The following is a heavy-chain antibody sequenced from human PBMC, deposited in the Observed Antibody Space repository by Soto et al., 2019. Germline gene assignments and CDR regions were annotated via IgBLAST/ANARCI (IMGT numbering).Heavy chain of an antibody. V-gene: IGHV2-70*04. D-gene: IGHD6-13*01. CDR1: GFSLSTSGMR. CDR2: IDWDDDK. CDR3: ARSIAPPDYFDY. Sequence: SGPTLVNPTQTLTLTCTFSGFSLSTSGMRVSWIRQPPGKALEWLARIDWDDDKFYSTSLKTRLTISKDTSKNQVVLTMTNMDPVDTATYYCARSIAPPDYFDYWGQGTLVTGSS. J-gene: IGHJ4*02.